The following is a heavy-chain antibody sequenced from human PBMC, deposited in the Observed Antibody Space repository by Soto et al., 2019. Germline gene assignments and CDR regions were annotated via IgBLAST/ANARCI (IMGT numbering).Heavy chain of an antibody. Sequence: QVQLQESGPGLVKPSETLSLTCAVSGVSIKTYYWSWIRKPAGKGLEWIGRIYTTGSANHNPSLKSRVTMAVDTSKNQVSLKLTSVTAADAGVYYCARDDYYDSNNWFDPWCQGILVTVSS. V-gene: IGHV4-4*07. CDR3: ARDDYYDSNNWFDP. CDR1: GVSIKTYY. J-gene: IGHJ5*02. CDR2: IYTTGSA. D-gene: IGHD3-9*01.